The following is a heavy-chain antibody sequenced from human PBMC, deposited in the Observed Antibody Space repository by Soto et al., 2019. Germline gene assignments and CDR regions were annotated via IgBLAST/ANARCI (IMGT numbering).Heavy chain of an antibody. Sequence: GASVKVSCKASGYTFTTYYMHWVRQAPGHGLERMGIIIPSGGITSYAQKFQGRVTMTSDTATSTFYMELWSLRSEDTVVYYCARDSANYDYWSGSYRGRLDFWGQGTLDTVSS. CDR2: IIPSGGIT. CDR1: GYTFTTYY. V-gene: IGHV1-46*03. CDR3: ARDSANYDYWSGSYRGRLDF. J-gene: IGHJ4*02. D-gene: IGHD3-3*01.